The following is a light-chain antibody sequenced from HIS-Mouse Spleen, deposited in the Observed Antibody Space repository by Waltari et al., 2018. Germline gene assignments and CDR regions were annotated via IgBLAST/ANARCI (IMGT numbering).Light chain of an antibody. CDR3: QQYNNWPPWT. CDR2: GAS. Sequence: EIVMTQSPATLSVSPGERATLSCRASQSVRSNLAWYQQKPGQAPRLLIYGASTRATGSPARFSGSGSGTEFTLTISSLQSEDFAVYYCQQYNNWPPWTFGQGTKVEIK. CDR1: QSVRSN. J-gene: IGKJ1*01. V-gene: IGKV3-15*01.